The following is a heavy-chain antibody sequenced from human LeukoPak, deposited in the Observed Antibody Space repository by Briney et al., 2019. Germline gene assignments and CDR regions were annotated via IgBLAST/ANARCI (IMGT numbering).Heavy chain of an antibody. J-gene: IGHJ4*02. V-gene: IGHV4-61*01. D-gene: IGHD6-19*01. CDR3: ARDDLSGSAWIG. CDR2: VHYSGTT. CDR1: GGSVSSGSYY. Sequence: KPSETLSLTCTVSGGSVSSGSYYWSWIRQPPGKGLEWIAYVHYSGTTNYNPSFQRRVTASVDTSKSQVSLKLTSVTAADTAVYFCARDDLSGSAWIGWGQGTLVTVSS.